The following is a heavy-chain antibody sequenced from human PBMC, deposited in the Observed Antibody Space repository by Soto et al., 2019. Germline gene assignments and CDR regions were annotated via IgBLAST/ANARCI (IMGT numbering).Heavy chain of an antibody. Sequence: GGSLRLSCAASGFTFSSYAMHWVRQTPGKGLEWVAVISYDGSNKYYADSVKGRFTISRDNSKNTLYLQMNSLRAEDTAVYYCARDSRNLRYFDWLLRFDYWGQGTLVTVSS. D-gene: IGHD3-9*01. CDR2: ISYDGSNK. CDR1: GFTFSSYA. CDR3: ARDSRNLRYFDWLLRFDY. V-gene: IGHV3-30-3*01. J-gene: IGHJ4*02.